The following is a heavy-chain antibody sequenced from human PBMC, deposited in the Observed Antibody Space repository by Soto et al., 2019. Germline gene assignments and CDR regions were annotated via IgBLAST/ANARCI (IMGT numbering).Heavy chain of an antibody. Sequence: EVQLVEAGGGLVLPGGSLRLSCVASGFTFSGYSMNWVRQAPGKGLEWVSYIASSSWNIYYADTVKGRFTISRDNAKNSLYLQMNSLRDEDTAVYYCARGPSAAAPLSDWFFDLWGRGTLVSVSS. J-gene: IGHJ2*01. CDR2: IASSSWNI. CDR1: GFTFSGYS. V-gene: IGHV3-48*02. D-gene: IGHD2-2*01. CDR3: ARGPSAAAPLSDWFFDL.